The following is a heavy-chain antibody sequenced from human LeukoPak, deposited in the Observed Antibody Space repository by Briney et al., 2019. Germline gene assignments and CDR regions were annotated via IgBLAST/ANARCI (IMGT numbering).Heavy chain of an antibody. CDR1: GGSFSVYY. CDR2: INHSGST. Sequence: KPSETLSLTCAVYGGSFSVYYWSWIRQPPDKGLECIGEINHSGSTNYNPSLKSRVTISIDTSKNQFSLKLSSVTAADTAVYYCARGAYGDYANRQYNWFDPWGQGTLVIVSS. V-gene: IGHV4-34*01. CDR3: ARGAYGDYANRQYNWFDP. J-gene: IGHJ5*02. D-gene: IGHD4-17*01.